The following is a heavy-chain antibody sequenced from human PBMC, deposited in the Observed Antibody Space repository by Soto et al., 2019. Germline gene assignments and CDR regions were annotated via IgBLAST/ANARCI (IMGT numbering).Heavy chain of an antibody. D-gene: IGHD3-3*01. CDR1: GGSFSGYY. J-gene: IGHJ4*02. CDR3: ARGNYYDFWSGYYTIHGSIDY. Sequence: PSETLSLTCAVYGGSFSGYYWSWIRQPPGKGLEWIGEINHSGSTNYNPSLKSRVTISVDTSKNQFSLKLSSVTAADTAVYYCARGNYYDFWSGYYTIHGSIDYWGQGTLVTVSS. CDR2: INHSGST. V-gene: IGHV4-34*01.